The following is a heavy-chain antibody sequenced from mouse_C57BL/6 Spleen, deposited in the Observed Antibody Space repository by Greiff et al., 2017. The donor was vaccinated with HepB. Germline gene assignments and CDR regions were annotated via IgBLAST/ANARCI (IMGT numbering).Heavy chain of an antibody. J-gene: IGHJ3*01. CDR3: AKDSSGSFAY. Sequence: EVKLQESGPGLVKPSQSLSLTCSVTGYSITSGYYWNWIRQFPGNKLEWMGYISYDGSNNYNPTLKNRISITRDTSKNQFFLKLNSVTTEDTATYYCAKDSSGSFAYWGQGTLVTVSA. V-gene: IGHV3-6*01. CDR2: ISYDGSN. CDR1: GYSITSGYY. D-gene: IGHD3-2*02.